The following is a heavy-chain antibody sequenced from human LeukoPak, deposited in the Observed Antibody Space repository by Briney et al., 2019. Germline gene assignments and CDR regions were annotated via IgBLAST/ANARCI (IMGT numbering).Heavy chain of an antibody. V-gene: IGHV3-21*01. J-gene: IGHJ4*02. D-gene: IGHD5-18*01. CDR3: ARDEGPWIQLWFVDY. Sequence: PGGSLRLSCAASGFTFSSYSMNWVRQAPGKGLEWVSSISSSSSYIYYADSVKGRFTISRDNAKNSLYLQMNSLRAEDTAVYYCARDEGPWIQLWFVDYWGQGTLVTVSS. CDR2: ISSSSSYI. CDR1: GFTFSSYS.